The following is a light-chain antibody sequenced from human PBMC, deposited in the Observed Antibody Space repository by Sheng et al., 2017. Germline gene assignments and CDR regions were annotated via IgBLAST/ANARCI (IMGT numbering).Light chain of an antibody. CDR1: SSSIGGDY. CDR2: ENN. V-gene: IGLV1-51*02. Sequence: QSLWTQPPSVSAALGQKVTISCSTSSSSIGGDYVSWYQHVPGTAPKLLIYENNRRPLGIPDRFSGSKSGTSATLGITGLQTGDEGYYFCGTMDRNVSIYWVLGGGTKLTVL. J-gene: IGLJ3*02. CDR3: GTMDRNVSIYWV.